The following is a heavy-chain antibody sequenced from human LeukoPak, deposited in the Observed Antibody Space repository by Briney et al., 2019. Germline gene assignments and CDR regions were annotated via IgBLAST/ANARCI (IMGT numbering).Heavy chain of an antibody. V-gene: IGHV4-59*12. CDR3: ARSAPTYYYDSSGFDAFDI. D-gene: IGHD3-22*01. CDR2: IYHSGST. CDR1: GGSISSYY. J-gene: IGHJ3*02. Sequence: SETLSLTCTVSGGSISSYYWSWIRQPPGKGLEWIGYIYHSGSTYYNPSLKSRVTISVDRSKNQFSLKLSSVTAADTAVYYCARSAPTYYYDSSGFDAFDIWGQGTMVTVSS.